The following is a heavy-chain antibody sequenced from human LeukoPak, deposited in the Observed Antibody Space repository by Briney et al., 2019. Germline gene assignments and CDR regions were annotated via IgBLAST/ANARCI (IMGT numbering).Heavy chain of an antibody. J-gene: IGHJ3*02. V-gene: IGHV3-9*01. D-gene: IGHD2-2*01. CDR1: GFTFDDYA. Sequence: PGRSLRLSCAASGFTFDDYAMHWVRQAPGKGLEWVSGISWNSGSIGYADSVKGRFTISRDNAENSLYLQMNSLRAEDTALYYCAKDMGYCSSTSCNDAFDIWGQGTMVTVSS. CDR2: ISWNSGSI. CDR3: AKDMGYCSSTSCNDAFDI.